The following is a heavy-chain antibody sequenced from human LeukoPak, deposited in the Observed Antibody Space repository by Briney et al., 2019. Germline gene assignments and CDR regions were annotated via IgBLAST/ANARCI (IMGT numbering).Heavy chain of an antibody. CDR3: ARGWEVRGVRFDY. CDR2: IYTSGST. Sequence: PSETLSLTCTVSGGSISSGSYYWSWIRQPAGKGLEWIGRIYTSGSTNYNPSLKSRVTISVDTSKNQFSLKLSSVTAADTAVYYCARGWEVRGVRFDYWGQGTLVTVSS. J-gene: IGHJ4*02. D-gene: IGHD3-10*01. V-gene: IGHV4-61*02. CDR1: GGSISSGSYY.